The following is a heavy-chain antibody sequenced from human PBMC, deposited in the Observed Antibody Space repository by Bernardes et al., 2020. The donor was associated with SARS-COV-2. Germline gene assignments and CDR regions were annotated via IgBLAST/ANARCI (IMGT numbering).Heavy chain of an antibody. J-gene: IGHJ4*02. D-gene: IGHD6-19*01. CDR3: AREEYSSGWPMDY. V-gene: IGHV1-18*04. CDR2: ISLYNSNT. CDR1: GYTFSNYA. Sequence: ASVKVSCKASGYTFSNYAIIWVRQAPGQGLEWMGWISLYNSNTNYAQKFQGRVTMTTDTSTRTAYMELRSLRSDDTAVYYCAREEYSSGWPMDYWGQGTLVTVSS.